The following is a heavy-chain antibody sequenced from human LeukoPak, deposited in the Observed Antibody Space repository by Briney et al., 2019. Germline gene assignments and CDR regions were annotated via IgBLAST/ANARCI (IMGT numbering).Heavy chain of an antibody. J-gene: IGHJ4*02. D-gene: IGHD7-27*01. V-gene: IGHV5-51*01. CDR2: IYPDDSDT. CDR3: ARHSLTGDIRMIDY. Sequence: GESLKISCKGSGYSFTTNWIGWVRQMPGKGLEWMGIIYPDDSDTRYSPSFQGQVTISADKSINTAYLQWSSLKASDSAMYYCARHSLTGDIRMIDYWGQGTLVTVSS. CDR1: GYSFTTNW.